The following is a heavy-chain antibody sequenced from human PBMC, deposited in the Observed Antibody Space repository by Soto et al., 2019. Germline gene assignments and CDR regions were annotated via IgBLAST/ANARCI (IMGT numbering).Heavy chain of an antibody. V-gene: IGHV3-23*05. CDR1: GFTFSVYA. CDR3: AKNFLCGSYHEGYFDD. D-gene: IGHD3-16*02. CDR2: VDGRGTSA. Sequence: EVQLLESGGGLVQPGGSLSLSCAASGFTFSVYAMSWVRQAPGKGSQWVAAVDGRGTSAYYADSVEGRFTISRDNSKNTVSLQMSSLRAEDTAVYYCAKNFLCGSYHEGYFDDWGQGTRVTVSS. J-gene: IGHJ4*02.